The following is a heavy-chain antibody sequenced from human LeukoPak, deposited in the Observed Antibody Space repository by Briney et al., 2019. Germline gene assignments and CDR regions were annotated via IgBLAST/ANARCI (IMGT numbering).Heavy chain of an antibody. CDR2: IYHSGST. CDR1: GGSISSGGYS. D-gene: IGHD2-2*01. V-gene: IGHV4-30-2*01. CDR3: AREGLGYCSSTSCSDDAFDI. Sequence: PSQTLSLTCAVSGGSISSGGYSWSWIRQPPGKGLEWIGYIYHSGSTYYNPSLKSRVTISVDRSKNQFSLKLSSVTAADTAVYYCAREGLGYCSSTSCSDDAFDIWGQGTMVTVSS. J-gene: IGHJ3*02.